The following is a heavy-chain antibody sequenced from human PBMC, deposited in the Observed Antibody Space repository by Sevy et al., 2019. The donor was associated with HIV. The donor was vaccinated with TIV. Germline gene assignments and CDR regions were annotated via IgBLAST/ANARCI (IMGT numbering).Heavy chain of an antibody. Sequence: GGSLRLSCVASGFNFNIYSMSWVRRAPGKGLEWVSTILFGCGRINHADSVQGRFTMSRDDSKKPVYLEMNSLRAEDTAVYYCAREGCTRPHDHWGQGTLVTVSS. CDR3: AREGCTRPHDH. CDR1: GFNFNIYS. V-gene: IGHV3-23*01. J-gene: IGHJ4*02. D-gene: IGHD2-8*01. CDR2: ILFGCGRI.